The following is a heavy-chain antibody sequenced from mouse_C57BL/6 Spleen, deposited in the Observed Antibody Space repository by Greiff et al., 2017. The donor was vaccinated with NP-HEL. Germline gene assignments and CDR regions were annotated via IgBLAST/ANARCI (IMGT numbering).Heavy chain of an antibody. Sequence: QVQLQQSGAELVKPGASVKISCKASGYAFSSYWMNWVKQRPGKGLEWIGQIYPGDGDTNYNGKFKGKATLTADKSSSTAYMQLSSLTSEDSAVYFCARGGDEESFDYWGQGTTLTVSS. J-gene: IGHJ2*01. D-gene: IGHD3-3*01. CDR1: GYAFSSYW. CDR3: ARGGDEESFDY. V-gene: IGHV1-80*01. CDR2: IYPGDGDT.